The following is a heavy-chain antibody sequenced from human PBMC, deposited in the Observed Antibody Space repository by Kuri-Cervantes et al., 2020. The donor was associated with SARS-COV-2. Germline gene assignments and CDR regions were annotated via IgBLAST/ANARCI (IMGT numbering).Heavy chain of an antibody. Sequence: ASVKVSCKASGYTFTSYAMNWVRQAPGQGLEWMGWINTNTGNPTYAQGFTGRFVFSLDTSVSTAYLQISSLKAEDTAVYYCASGAPMIENPAIHFDYWGQGTLVTVSS. CDR3: ASGAPMIENPAIHFDY. CDR2: INTNTGNP. V-gene: IGHV7-4-1*02. CDR1: GYTFTSYA. J-gene: IGHJ4*02. D-gene: IGHD3-22*01.